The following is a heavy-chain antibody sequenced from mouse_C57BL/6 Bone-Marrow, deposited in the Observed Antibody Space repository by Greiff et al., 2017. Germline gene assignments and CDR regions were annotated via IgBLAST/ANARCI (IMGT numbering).Heavy chain of an antibody. J-gene: IGHJ3*01. CDR1: GYTFTSYG. Sequence: QVQLQQPGAELVRPGASVKLSCKASGYTFTSYGISWVKQRPGQGLEWIGEIYPRSGNTNYNEKFKGKATLTVDKSSSTAYMELRSLTSEDSAVYYCARYPLDYDGDEGFAFWGRGKGVTVTA. CDR3: ARYPLDYDGDEGFAF. CDR2: IYPRSGNT. D-gene: IGHD2-3*01. V-gene: IGHV1-81*01.